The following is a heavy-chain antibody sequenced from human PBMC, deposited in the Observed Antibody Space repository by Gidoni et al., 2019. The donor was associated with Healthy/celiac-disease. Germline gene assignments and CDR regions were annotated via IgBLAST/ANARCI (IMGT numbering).Heavy chain of an antibody. CDR3: TTGVDYGSGFDY. D-gene: IGHD3-10*01. J-gene: IGHJ4*02. CDR1: GFTSSNAW. V-gene: IGHV3-15*01. CDR2: IKSKTDGGTT. Sequence: EVQLVESGGGLVKPGGSLRLSCAASGFTSSNAWMSWVRQAPGKGLGWVGRIKSKTDGGTTDYAAPVKGRFTISRDDSKNTLYLQMNSLKTEDTAVYYCTTGVDYGSGFDYWGQGTLVTVSS.